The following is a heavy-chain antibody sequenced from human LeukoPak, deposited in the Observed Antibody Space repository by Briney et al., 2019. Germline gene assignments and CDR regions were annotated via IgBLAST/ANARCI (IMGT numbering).Heavy chain of an antibody. V-gene: IGHV3-48*01. Sequence: GGSLRLSCAASGFRFGGFSMNWVRQAPGKGLEWISYISTTSSATYYAASVKGRFTISRDNAKNSLYLQMNSLRAEDTAVYYCARVRPHPIIDVWGKGTTVTVSS. J-gene: IGHJ6*03. D-gene: IGHD6-6*01. CDR2: ISTTSSAT. CDR1: GFRFGGFS. CDR3: ARVRPHPIIDV.